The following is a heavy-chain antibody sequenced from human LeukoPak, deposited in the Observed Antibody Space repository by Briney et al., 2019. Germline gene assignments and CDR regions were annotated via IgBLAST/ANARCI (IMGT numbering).Heavy chain of an antibody. Sequence: SETLSLTCAVYGGSFSGYYWSWIRQPPGKGLEWIGEINHSGSTNYNPSLKSRVTISVDTSKKQFSLKLSSVTAADTAVYYCARAPLVIVVTALDYWGQGTLVTVSS. CDR2: INHSGST. J-gene: IGHJ4*02. CDR3: ARAPLVIVVTALDY. CDR1: GGSFSGYY. V-gene: IGHV4-34*01. D-gene: IGHD2/OR15-2a*01.